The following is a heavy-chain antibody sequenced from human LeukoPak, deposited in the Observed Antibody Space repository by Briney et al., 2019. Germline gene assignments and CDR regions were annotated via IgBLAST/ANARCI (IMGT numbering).Heavy chain of an antibody. V-gene: IGHV3-20*04. D-gene: IGHD6-19*01. CDR2: INWNGGST. J-gene: IGHJ6*03. CDR3: AGHSSGMYYYYMDV. CDR1: GFTFDDYG. Sequence: GGSLRLSCAASGFTFDDYGMSWVRQAPGKGLEWVSGINWNGGSTGYADSVKGRFTISRDNAKNSLYLQMNSLRAEDTALYYCAGHSSGMYYYYMDVWGKGTTVTVSS.